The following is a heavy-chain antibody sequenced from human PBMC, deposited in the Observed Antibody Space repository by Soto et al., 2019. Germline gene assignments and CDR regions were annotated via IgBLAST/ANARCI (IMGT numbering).Heavy chain of an antibody. CDR2: IRVGGGDT. CDR1: GFTFSSSA. Sequence: EVRLLESGGGLAQPGGSLRLSCAASGFTFSSSAMNWVRQAPGKGLEWVSSIRVGGGDTFYADSVRGRFTVSRDISRNTLYLQMNSLRAEDTAIYYCAKCFVGTVRSSGGCNWCDPWGQGTLVTVSS. V-gene: IGHV3-23*01. J-gene: IGHJ5*02. D-gene: IGHD6-19*01. CDR3: AKCFVGTVRSSGGCNWCDP.